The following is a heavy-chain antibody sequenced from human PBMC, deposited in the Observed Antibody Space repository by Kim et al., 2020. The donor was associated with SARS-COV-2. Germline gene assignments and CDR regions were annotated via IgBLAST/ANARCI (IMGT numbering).Heavy chain of an antibody. CDR1: GFTFSNYA. D-gene: IGHD6-13*01. CDR2: ISYDGGNI. J-gene: IGHJ4*01. V-gene: IGHV3-30*09. Sequence: GGSLRLSCAASGFTFSNYAMHWVRQAPGKGLEWVAIISYDGGNIYYADSVKGRFAISRDNSKNTLYLQMDSRRAEDTAVDYFARDRGFMSRSRWYVDYWG. CDR3: ARDRGFMSRSRWYVDY.